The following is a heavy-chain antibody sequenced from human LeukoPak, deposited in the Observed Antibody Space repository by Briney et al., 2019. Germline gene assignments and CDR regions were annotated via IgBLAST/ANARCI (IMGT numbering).Heavy chain of an antibody. CDR3: ASPTGNYYYYGMDV. CDR1: GYTFTGYY. Sequence: ASVKVSCKASGYTFTGYYMHWVRQAPGQGLEWMGWINPNSGGTNYAQKFQGRITMTRDTSISTAYMELSRLRSDDTAVYYCASPTGNYYYYGMDVWGQGTTVTVSS. CDR2: INPNSGGT. V-gene: IGHV1-2*02. J-gene: IGHJ6*02.